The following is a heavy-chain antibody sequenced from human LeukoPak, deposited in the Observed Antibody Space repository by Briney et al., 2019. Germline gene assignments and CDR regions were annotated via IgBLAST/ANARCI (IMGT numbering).Heavy chain of an antibody. CDR1: GFTFSSYA. V-gene: IGHV3-23*01. J-gene: IGHJ5*02. CDR2: TSGSGSST. CDR3: AKGTAAPVYNWFDP. Sequence: GGSLRLSCAASGFTFSSYAMSWVRQAPGKGLEWVSATSGSGSSTYYADSVKGRFTISRDNSKNTLFLQMNSLRVEDTAVYYCAKGTAAPVYNWFDPWGQGTLVTVSS. D-gene: IGHD6-13*01.